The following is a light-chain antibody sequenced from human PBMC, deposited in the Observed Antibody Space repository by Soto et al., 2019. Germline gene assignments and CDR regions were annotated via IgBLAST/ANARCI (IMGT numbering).Light chain of an antibody. J-gene: IGKJ1*01. Sequence: EIVMTQSPATLSVSPGEKATLSCRASQSVSSNLAWYQRNPGQAPRLLIYGASTRATGIPARFSGSGSGTEFTLTISSLQSEDFAVYYCQQYRTFGQGTKVEI. CDR1: QSVSSN. V-gene: IGKV3-15*01. CDR2: GAS. CDR3: QQYRT.